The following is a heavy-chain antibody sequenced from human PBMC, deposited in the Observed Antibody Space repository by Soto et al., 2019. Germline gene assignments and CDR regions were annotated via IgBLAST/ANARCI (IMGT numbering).Heavy chain of an antibody. V-gene: IGHV1-3*01. CDR2: INAGNGNT. Sequence: QVQLVQSGAEVKKPGASVKVSCKASGYTFTSYAMHWVRQAPGQRLEWMGWINAGNGNTKYSQKFQGRVTITRDTSASTAYMELSSLRSEETAVYYCARVFRGGDADWFDPWGQGSLVTVSS. D-gene: IGHD2-21*02. CDR3: ARVFRGGDADWFDP. J-gene: IGHJ5*02. CDR1: GYTFTSYA.